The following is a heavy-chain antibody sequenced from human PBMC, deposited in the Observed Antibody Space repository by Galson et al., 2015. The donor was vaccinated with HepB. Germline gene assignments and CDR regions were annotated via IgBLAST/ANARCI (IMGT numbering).Heavy chain of an antibody. V-gene: IGHV1-46*03. D-gene: IGHD5-12*01. CDR2: INPSGGST. J-gene: IGHJ5*02. CDR3: ARAAFIVATIIRSGWFDP. CDR1: GYTFTSYY. Sequence: SVKVSCKASGYTFTSYYMHWVRQAPGQGLEWMGIINPSGGSTSYAQKFQGRVTMTRDTSTSTVYMELSSLRSEDTAVYYCARAAFIVATIIRSGWFDPWGQGTLVTVSS.